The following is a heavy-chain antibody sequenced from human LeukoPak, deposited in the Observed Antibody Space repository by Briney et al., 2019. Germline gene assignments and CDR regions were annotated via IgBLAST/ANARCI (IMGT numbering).Heavy chain of an antibody. D-gene: IGHD3-3*01. V-gene: IGHV3-23*01. Sequence: GGSLRLSCAASGFTFSSYAMSWVRQAPGKGLEWVSAISGSGGSTNYVDSVKGRFTISRDNSKNTLYLQMNSLRAEDTVLYYCAKDPRITKNYYYNYYMDVWGKGTTVTVSS. CDR1: GFTFSSYA. J-gene: IGHJ6*03. CDR2: ISGSGGST. CDR3: AKDPRITKNYYYNYYMDV.